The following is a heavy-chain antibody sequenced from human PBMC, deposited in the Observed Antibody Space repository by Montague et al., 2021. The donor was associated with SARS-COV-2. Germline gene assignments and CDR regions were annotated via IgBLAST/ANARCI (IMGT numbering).Heavy chain of an antibody. J-gene: IGHJ5*02. V-gene: IGHV4-39*01. CDR3: ARQEPIGVVVAAARGWFDP. CDR2: IYYSGST. D-gene: IGHD2-15*01. Sequence: SETLSLTCTVSGGSISSSSYYWGWIRQPPGKGLEWIGSIYYSGSTYYNPSLKSRVTISVDTSKNQFSLKLSSVTAADTAVYDCARQEPIGVVVAAARGWFDPWGQGTLVTVSS. CDR1: GGSISSSSYY.